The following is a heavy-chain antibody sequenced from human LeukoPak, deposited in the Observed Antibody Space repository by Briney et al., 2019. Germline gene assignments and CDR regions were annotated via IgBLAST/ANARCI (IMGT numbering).Heavy chain of an antibody. J-gene: IGHJ1*01. Sequence: GASVKVSCKASGYTLTSYAMHWVRQAPGQRLEWMGWINAGNGNTKYSQKFQGRVTITRDTSASTAYMELSSLRSEDTAVYYCARAGACSGGSCYRSAYFQHWGQGTLVTVSS. CDR2: INAGNGNT. D-gene: IGHD2-15*01. CDR3: ARAGACSGGSCYRSAYFQH. CDR1: GYTLTSYA. V-gene: IGHV1-3*01.